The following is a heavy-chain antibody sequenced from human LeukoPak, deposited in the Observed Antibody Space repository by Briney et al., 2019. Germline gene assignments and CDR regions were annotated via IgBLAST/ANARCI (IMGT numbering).Heavy chain of an antibody. D-gene: IGHD2-2*01. J-gene: IGHJ4*02. Sequence: GGSLRLSRAASGFTFSSYGMHWVRQAPGKGLEWVAFIRYDGSNKYYADSVKGRFTISRDNSKNTLYLQMNSLRAEDTAVYYCAKVGQCSSTSCHHFFDYWGQGTLVTVSS. CDR2: IRYDGSNK. V-gene: IGHV3-30*02. CDR3: AKVGQCSSTSCHHFFDY. CDR1: GFTFSSYG.